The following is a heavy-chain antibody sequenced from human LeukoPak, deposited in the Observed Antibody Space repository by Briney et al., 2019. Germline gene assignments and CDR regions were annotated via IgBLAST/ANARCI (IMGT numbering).Heavy chain of an antibody. J-gene: IGHJ4*02. CDR1: GFTFDDYA. V-gene: IGHV3-9*01. D-gene: IGHD3-9*01. CDR2: ISWNSGSI. CDR3: ARDSSVVRYFDWSDYFDY. Sequence: GRSLRLSCAASGFTFDDYAMHWVRQAPGKGLEWVSGISWNSGSIGYADSVKGRFTISRDNAKNTLYLQLNRLRPEDAGVFYCARDSSVVRYFDWSDYFDYWGQGTLLTVSS.